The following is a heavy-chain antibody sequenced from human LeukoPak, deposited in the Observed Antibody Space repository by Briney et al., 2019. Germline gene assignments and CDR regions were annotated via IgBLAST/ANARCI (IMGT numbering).Heavy chain of an antibody. D-gene: IGHD2-15*01. CDR2: INPNSGGT. CDR1: GYTFTNYA. J-gene: IGHJ4*02. V-gene: IGHV1-2*02. Sequence: ASVKVSCKASGYTFTNYAMNWVRQAPGQGLEWMGWINPNSGGTNYAQKFQGRVTMTRDTSISTAYMELSRLRSDDTAVYYCAFDPSSDIVVVVAASNSSVDWGQGTLVTVSS. CDR3: AFDPSSDIVVVVAASNSSVD.